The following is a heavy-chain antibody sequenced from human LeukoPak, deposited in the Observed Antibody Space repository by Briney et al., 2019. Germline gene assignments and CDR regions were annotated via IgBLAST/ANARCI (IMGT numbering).Heavy chain of an antibody. CDR3: AREKEEGNGDYGY. CDR1: GFTLSTNA. D-gene: IGHD4-17*01. Sequence: GGSLRLSCLTSGFTLSTNAMSWVRQAPGKGLEWVSSISSSSSYIYYADSEKGRFTISRDNAKNSLYLQMNSLRAEDTAVYYCAREKEEGNGDYGYWGQGTLVTVSS. J-gene: IGHJ4*02. V-gene: IGHV3-21*01. CDR2: ISSSSSYI.